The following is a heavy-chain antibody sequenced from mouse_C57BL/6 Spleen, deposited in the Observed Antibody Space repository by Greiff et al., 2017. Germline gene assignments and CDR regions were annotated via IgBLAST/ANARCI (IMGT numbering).Heavy chain of an antibody. CDR1: GYSFTDYN. CDR2: INPNYGTT. D-gene: IGHD1-1*01. CDR3: ARSITTVVATGFDY. J-gene: IGHJ2*01. V-gene: IGHV1-39*01. Sequence: VQLQQSGPELVKPGASVKISCKASGYSFTDYNMNWVKQSNGQSLEWIGVINPNYGTTSYNQKFKGKATLTVDQSSSTAYMQLNSLTSEDSAVYSCARSITTVVATGFDYWGQGTTLTVSS.